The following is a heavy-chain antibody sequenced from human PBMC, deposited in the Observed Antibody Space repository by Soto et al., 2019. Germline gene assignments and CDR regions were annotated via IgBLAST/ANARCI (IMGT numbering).Heavy chain of an antibody. Sequence: QVQLVESGGGLVKPGGSLRLSCAASAFSFSDYYMSWIRQAPGKGLEWVSYISGSGSTMYYADSVRGRFTISRDNAKNSLYLQMNSLRVEDTAVYYCARAPVYNWNYLRFDPWGQGSLVTVSS. V-gene: IGHV3-11*01. CDR3: ARAPVYNWNYLRFDP. CDR1: AFSFSDYY. J-gene: IGHJ5*02. CDR2: ISGSGSTM. D-gene: IGHD1-7*01.